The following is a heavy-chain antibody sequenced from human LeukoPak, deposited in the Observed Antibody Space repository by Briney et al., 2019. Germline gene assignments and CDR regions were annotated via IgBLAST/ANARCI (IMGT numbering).Heavy chain of an antibody. CDR3: ARAMIVGNRAFDI. CDR2: ISSSSSYI. Sequence: GGSLRLSCAASGLTFSNAWMSWVRQAPGKGLEWVSSISSSSSYIYYADSVKGRFTISRDNAKNSLYLQMNSLRAEDTAVYYCARAMIVGNRAFDIWGQGTMVTVSS. CDR1: GLTFSNAW. D-gene: IGHD3-22*01. J-gene: IGHJ3*02. V-gene: IGHV3-21*01.